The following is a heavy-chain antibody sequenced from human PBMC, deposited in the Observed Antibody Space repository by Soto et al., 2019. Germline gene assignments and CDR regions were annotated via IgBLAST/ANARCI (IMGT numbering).Heavy chain of an antibody. D-gene: IGHD2-2*01. Sequence: EVQLVETGGGLIQPGGSLRLSCAASGFTVSNTYMTWVRQPPGKGLECVSVIYTAGGTNYADSVKGRFIISRDNSKNTLYLQMNSLRAEGTAVYYGASALPVAKGGFDPWGQGTLVTVSS. V-gene: IGHV3-53*02. CDR2: IYTAGGT. CDR3: ASALPVAKGGFDP. J-gene: IGHJ5*02. CDR1: GFTVSNTY.